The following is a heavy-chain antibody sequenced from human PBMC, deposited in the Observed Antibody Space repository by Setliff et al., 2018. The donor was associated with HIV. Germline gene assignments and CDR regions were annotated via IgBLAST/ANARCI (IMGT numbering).Heavy chain of an antibody. D-gene: IGHD3-3*01. CDR3: ARGPTIFEVVMNGFDL. CDR2: ISIYNGDR. J-gene: IGHJ3*01. V-gene: IGHV1-18*01. CDR1: GYTFTTYG. Sequence: VASVKVSCKASGYTFTTYGISWVRQAPGQGLEWMGWISIYNGDRNYIENFQGRVIMTTDTSTATAYMELRNLRFEDTAVYYCARGPTIFEVVMNGFDLWGQGTTVTVTS.